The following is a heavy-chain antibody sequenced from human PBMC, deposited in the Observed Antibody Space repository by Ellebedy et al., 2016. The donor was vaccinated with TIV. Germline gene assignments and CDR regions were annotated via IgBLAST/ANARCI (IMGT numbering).Heavy chain of an antibody. V-gene: IGHV1-69*13. CDR1: GGTFSNYA. Sequence: ASVKVSCKASGGTFSNYAFSWVRQAPGQGLEWMGGTIPFFTTVNYAQKFQGRVTITADGSTSTAYMEFSSLTSEDTAVYYCARGPYCSGGRCRLYGLESWGQGTLVTVSS. CDR3: ARGPYCSGGRCRLYGLES. D-gene: IGHD2-15*01. J-gene: IGHJ4*02. CDR2: TIPFFTTV.